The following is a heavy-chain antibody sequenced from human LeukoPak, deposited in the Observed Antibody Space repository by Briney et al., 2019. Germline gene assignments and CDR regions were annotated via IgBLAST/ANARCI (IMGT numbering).Heavy chain of an antibody. Sequence: GESLKISCKGSGYSFTSYWIDWVRQMPGKGLEWMGIIYPGDSDTRYSPSFQGQVTISADKSIGTAYLQWSSLKASDTAMYYCARRPNRDGYNSYYFDYWGQGTLVTVSS. D-gene: IGHD5-24*01. CDR2: IYPGDSDT. V-gene: IGHV5-51*01. CDR1: GYSFTSYW. J-gene: IGHJ4*02. CDR3: ARRPNRDGYNSYYFDY.